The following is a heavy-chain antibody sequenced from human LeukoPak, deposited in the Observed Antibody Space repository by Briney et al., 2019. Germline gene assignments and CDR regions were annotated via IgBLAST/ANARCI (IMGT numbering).Heavy chain of an antibody. V-gene: IGHV4-59*01. CDR2: IYYSGST. Sequence: SETLSFTCTVSGGSISSYYWSGIRQPPGKGLEWIGYIYYSGSTNYNPSLKSRVTISVDTSKNQFSLKLSSVTAADTAVYYCARSLYYYGSGQNWFDPWGQGTLVTVSS. CDR3: ARSLYYYGSGQNWFDP. J-gene: IGHJ5*02. D-gene: IGHD3-10*01. CDR1: GGSISSYY.